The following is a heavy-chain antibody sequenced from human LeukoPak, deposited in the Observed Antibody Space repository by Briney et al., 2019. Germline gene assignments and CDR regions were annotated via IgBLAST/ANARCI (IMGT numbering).Heavy chain of an antibody. Sequence: PSETLSLTCAVSGNSVSSGLFWGWIRQPPGKGLEWIATIYHNGITHYNPSLKSRVNISVDTSKNQFSLKMRSVTAADTAVYYCTRGVALSDHGIIDSWGQGTLATASS. CDR3: TRGVALSDHGIIDS. V-gene: IGHV4-38-2*01. CDR2: IYHNGIT. J-gene: IGHJ4*02. D-gene: IGHD1-1*01. CDR1: GNSVSSGLF.